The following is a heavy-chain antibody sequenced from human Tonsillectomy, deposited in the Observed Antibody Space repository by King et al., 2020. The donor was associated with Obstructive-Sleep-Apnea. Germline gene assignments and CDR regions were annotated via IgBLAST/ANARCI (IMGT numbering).Heavy chain of an antibody. V-gene: IGHV4-59*08. D-gene: IGHD3-3*01. CDR3: ARSNYEFWSGYYRYDY. CDR1: GGSITDYY. J-gene: IGHJ4*02. CDR2: IFSTYII. Sequence: QLQESGPGLVKPSETLSLTCSVSGGSITDYYYSWIRQPPGKGMEWIGHIFSTYIINTNPSLRSRVTISVDPSKTQVSPKLSSVTAADTALYYCARSNYEFWSGYYRYDYWGQGTQVTVST.